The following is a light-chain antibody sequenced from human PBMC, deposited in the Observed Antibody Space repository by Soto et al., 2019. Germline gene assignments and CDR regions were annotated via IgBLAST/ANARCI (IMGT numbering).Light chain of an antibody. J-gene: IGKJ1*01. CDR2: VAS. CDR3: LQDYIYPWT. CDR1: QGIRND. Sequence: AIQMTQSPSFLSASLGDRVTITCRASQGIRNDLGWYQQKPGKAPKLLIYVASTLQSGVPSRFSGSGSGTDFTLTISSLQHEDFATYYCLQDYIYPWTFGQGTKVEIK. V-gene: IGKV1-6*01.